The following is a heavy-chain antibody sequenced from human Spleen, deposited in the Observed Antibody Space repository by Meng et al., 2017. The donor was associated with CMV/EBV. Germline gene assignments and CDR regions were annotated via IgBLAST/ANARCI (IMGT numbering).Heavy chain of an antibody. Sequence: GGSLRLSCAASGFTFKTFTMSWVRQAPGKGLEWVSSINPDSDYIYSADSLKGRFTISRDNAKNSLYLQMNSLRAEDTAVYYCASRNEYTYYDFWSGYYVEEHGMDVWGQGTTVTSP. CDR3: ASRNEYTYYDFWSGYYVEEHGMDV. CDR2: INPDSDYI. J-gene: IGHJ6*02. V-gene: IGHV3-21*01. D-gene: IGHD3-3*01. CDR1: GFTFKTFT.